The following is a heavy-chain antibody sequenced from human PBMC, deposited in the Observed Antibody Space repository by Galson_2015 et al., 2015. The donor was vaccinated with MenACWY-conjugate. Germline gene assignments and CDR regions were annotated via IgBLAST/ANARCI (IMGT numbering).Heavy chain of an antibody. CDR1: GFTFSTYW. Sequence: SLRLSCAASGFTFSTYWMSWVRQAPGKGLGWVANIHQNGGVTYYVDSVRGRFTISRDNAENSLYLQMNSLRAEDTAMYYCVGATDHDYSDEKGDYWGQGTLVTVSS. J-gene: IGHJ4*02. CDR2: IHQNGGVT. D-gene: IGHD3-16*01. V-gene: IGHV3-7*03. CDR3: VGATDHDYSDEKGDY.